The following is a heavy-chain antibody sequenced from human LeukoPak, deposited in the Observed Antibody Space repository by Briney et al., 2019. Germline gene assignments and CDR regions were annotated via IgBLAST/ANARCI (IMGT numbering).Heavy chain of an antibody. J-gene: IGHJ4*02. CDR3: ARNYGGNRRPPNFDC. CDR2: IYYSGTT. V-gene: IGHV4-39*01. D-gene: IGHD4-23*01. Sequence: SETLSLPCTVSVGPISSSSYYGGWIRQPPGKGLEWNGSIYYSGTTYYNPSLKSRVTISVDTSKNQFSLKLSSVTAADTAVYYRARNYGGNRRPPNFDCWGQGTLVTVSS. CDR1: VGPISSSSYY.